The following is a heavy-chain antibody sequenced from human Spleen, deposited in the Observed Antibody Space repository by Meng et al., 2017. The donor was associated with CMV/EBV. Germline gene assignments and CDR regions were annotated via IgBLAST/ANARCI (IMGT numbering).Heavy chain of an antibody. V-gene: IGHV4-59*01. D-gene: IGHD2-15*01. CDR1: GVSISSYY. CDR3: ARDVGPDY. CDR2: AYYSGST. J-gene: IGHJ4*02. Sequence: GSLRLSCTVSGVSISSYYWSWIRQPPGKGLEWIGYAYYSGSTNSNPSLKSRVTISVDTSRNQFSLKLKSVTAADTAVYYWARDVGPDYWGQGKLVTVSS.